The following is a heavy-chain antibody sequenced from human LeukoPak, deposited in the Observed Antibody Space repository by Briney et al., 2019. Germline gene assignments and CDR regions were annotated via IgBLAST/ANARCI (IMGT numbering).Heavy chain of an antibody. D-gene: IGHD3-22*01. Sequence: SSETLSLTCTVSGGSISSSSYYWGWIRQPPGKGLEWIGSIYYSGSTYYNPSLKSRVTISVDTSKNQFSLKLSSVTAADTAVYYCARDLYYYDSSGYFDYWGRGTLVTVSS. CDR2: IYYSGST. J-gene: IGHJ4*02. CDR1: GGSISSSSYY. CDR3: ARDLYYYDSSGYFDY. V-gene: IGHV4-39*07.